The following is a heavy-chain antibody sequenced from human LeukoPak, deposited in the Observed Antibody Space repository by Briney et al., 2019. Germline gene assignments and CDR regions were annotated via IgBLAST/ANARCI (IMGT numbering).Heavy chain of an antibody. J-gene: IGHJ4*02. V-gene: IGHV1-69*05. CDR1: GGSFSNYA. CDR3: ARSTTVVTPLDY. Sequence: SVKVSCKASGGSFSNYAISWVRQAPGQGLEWMGGIIPIFGTANYAQKLQGRVTMTTDTSTSTAYMELRSLRSDDTAVYYCARSTTVVTPLDYWGQGTLSPSPQ. D-gene: IGHD4-23*01. CDR2: IIPIFGTA.